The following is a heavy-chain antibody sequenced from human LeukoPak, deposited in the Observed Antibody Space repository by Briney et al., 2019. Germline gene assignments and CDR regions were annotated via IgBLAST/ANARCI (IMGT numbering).Heavy chain of an antibody. CDR2: ISGSGGST. CDR3: AKDSSSSSYMDV. CDR1: GFTFSSYA. V-gene: IGHV3-23*01. J-gene: IGHJ6*03. Sequence: PGGSLRLSCAASGFTFSSYAMSWVRQAPGKGLEWVSAISGSGGSTYYADSVKGRFTISRDNSKNTLYLQVNSLRAEDTAVYYCAKDSSSSSYMDVWGKGTTVTVSS. D-gene: IGHD6-6*01.